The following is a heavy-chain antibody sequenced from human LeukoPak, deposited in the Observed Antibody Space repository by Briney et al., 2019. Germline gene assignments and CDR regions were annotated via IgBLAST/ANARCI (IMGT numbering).Heavy chain of an antibody. CDR2: INSDGSST. CDR1: GFTFSSYW. CDR3: AAFSHKGV. J-gene: IGHJ6*02. D-gene: IGHD3-3*02. Sequence: TGGSLRLSCAASGFTFSSYWMHWVRQAPGKGLVWMSHINSDGSSTTYADSVRGRFTISRDSSKNTLFLQLNSLRAEDTAVYYCAAFSHKGVWGQGTTVTVS. V-gene: IGHV3-74*01.